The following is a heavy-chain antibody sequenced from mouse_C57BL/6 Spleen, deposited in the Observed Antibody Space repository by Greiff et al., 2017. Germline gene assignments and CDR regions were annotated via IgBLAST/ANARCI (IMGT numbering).Heavy chain of an antibody. Sequence: EVQRVESGGGLVKPGGSLKLSCAASGFTFSDYGMHWVRQAPEKGLEWVAYISSGSSTIYYADTVKGRFTISRDNAKNTLFLQRTSLRSEDTAMYYCARNMVFDYWGQGTTLTVSS. CDR1: GFTFSDYG. V-gene: IGHV5-17*01. CDR3: ARNMVFDY. J-gene: IGHJ2*01. D-gene: IGHD2-2*01. CDR2: ISSGSSTI.